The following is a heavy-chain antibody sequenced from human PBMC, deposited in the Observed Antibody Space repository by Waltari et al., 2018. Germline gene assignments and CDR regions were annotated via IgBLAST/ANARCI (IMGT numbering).Heavy chain of an antibody. CDR3: ARRMVTTGYFDY. J-gene: IGHJ4*02. CDR2: VFYNVDT. CDR1: GGLFSSTSYY. Sequence: QVQLQESGPGLVKPSETLSLTCTVSGGLFSSTSYYWGWIRQPPGKGLEWIGYVFYNVDTYYNPSLKSRVTISIDTSKNQFSLKLTSVTAADTAVYHCARRMVTTGYFDYWGQGTLVTVSS. V-gene: IGHV4-39*01. D-gene: IGHD4-4*01.